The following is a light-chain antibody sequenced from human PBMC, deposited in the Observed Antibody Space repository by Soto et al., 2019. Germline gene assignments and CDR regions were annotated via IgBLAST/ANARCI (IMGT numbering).Light chain of an antibody. CDR3: QQSFSPLWT. CDR1: QSSSNY. J-gene: IGKJ1*01. CDR2: AAS. V-gene: IGKV1-39*01. Sequence: DIQMTQSPSSLSASVGDRVTITCRASQSSSNYLNWYQQKPGKAPKLLIYAASSMQSGVPSRFSGSGSETDFTLTISSLQPDDSATYYCQQSFSPLWTFGQGTKGEV.